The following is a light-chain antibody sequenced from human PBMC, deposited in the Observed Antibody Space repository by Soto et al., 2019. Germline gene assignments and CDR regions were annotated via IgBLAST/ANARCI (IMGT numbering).Light chain of an antibody. CDR1: SSDIGSYSR. CDR3: SLYTTGSTFV. Sequence: QSVLTQPPSVSGAPGQSVTISCTGTSSDIGSYSRVSWYQQPPGTAPKLMMYEVSNRPSGVPDRFSGSKSGNTASLPISGLQAEDEADYYCSLYTTGSTFVFGTGTKVTVL. J-gene: IGLJ1*01. V-gene: IGLV2-18*01. CDR2: EVS.